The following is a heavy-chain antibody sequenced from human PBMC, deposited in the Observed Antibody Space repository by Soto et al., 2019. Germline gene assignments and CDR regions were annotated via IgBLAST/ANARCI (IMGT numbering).Heavy chain of an antibody. CDR3: AKYTEVVVTAYFDY. J-gene: IGHJ4*02. D-gene: IGHD2-21*02. Sequence: EVQLLESGGGLVQPGGSLRLSCAASGFSFSAYALSWVRQAPGKGLEWVSGISGSGGSPYYADSVKGRFTISRDNSMNTLYLQMTSLRAEDTATYYCAKYTEVVVTAYFDYWGQGALVTVSS. CDR2: ISGSGGSP. V-gene: IGHV3-23*01. CDR1: GFSFSAYA.